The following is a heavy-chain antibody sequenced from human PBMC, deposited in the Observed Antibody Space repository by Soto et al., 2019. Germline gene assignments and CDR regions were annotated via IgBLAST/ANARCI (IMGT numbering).Heavy chain of an antibody. CDR2: ISAYNGNT. Sequence: QVPLVQSGAEVKKPGASVKVSCKASGYTFTSYGISWVRQAPGQGLEWMGWISAYNGNTNYAQKLQGRVTMTTDTSTSTAYMELRSLRSDDTAVYYCARDRFGIVVVPAAPYYFDYWGQGTLVTVSS. J-gene: IGHJ4*02. D-gene: IGHD2-2*01. CDR1: GYTFTSYG. CDR3: ARDRFGIVVVPAAPYYFDY. V-gene: IGHV1-18*01.